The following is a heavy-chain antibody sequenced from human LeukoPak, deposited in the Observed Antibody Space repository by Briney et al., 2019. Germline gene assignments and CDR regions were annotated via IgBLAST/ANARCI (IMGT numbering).Heavy chain of an antibody. D-gene: IGHD5-12*01. CDR3: ARPKWLRSSSYAFDI. CDR2: INPNSGGT. Sequence: ASVKVSCKASGYTFTGYYIHWVRQAPGQGLEWMGWINPNSGGTNYAQNFQGRVTMTRDTSISTAYMELSRLRSDDTAVYYCARPKWLRSSSYAFDIWGQGTMVTVSS. V-gene: IGHV1-2*02. J-gene: IGHJ3*02. CDR1: GYTFTGYY.